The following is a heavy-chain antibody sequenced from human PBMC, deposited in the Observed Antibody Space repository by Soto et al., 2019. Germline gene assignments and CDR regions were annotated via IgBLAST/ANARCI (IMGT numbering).Heavy chain of an antibody. Sequence: EVQLVESGGGLVQPGGSLRLSCAATGITFEEFAIHWVRQAPGKGLEWVSGINWNSGSIGYADSVKGRFTISRDNAKNPLYLHLNSLRAEDTALYYCAKAPNLVTHWFDPWGQGTLVTVSS. CDR2: INWNSGSI. CDR1: GITFEEFA. D-gene: IGHD3-9*01. J-gene: IGHJ5*02. CDR3: AKAPNLVTHWFDP. V-gene: IGHV3-9*01.